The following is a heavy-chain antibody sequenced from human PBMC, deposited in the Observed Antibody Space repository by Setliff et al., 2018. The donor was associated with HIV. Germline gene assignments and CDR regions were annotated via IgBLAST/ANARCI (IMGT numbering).Heavy chain of an antibody. CDR3: ARSLSGDYYYGMDV. V-gene: IGHV4-59*01. Sequence: SETLSLTCTVSGGSISNYYWSRIRQPPGKGLEWIGFSYHSGSTKYNPSLKSRVTISVDTSRNQFSLKLSSVTAADTAVYYCARSLSGDYYYGMDVWGQGTTVTVSS. D-gene: IGHD3-10*01. CDR1: GGSISNYY. CDR2: SYHSGST. J-gene: IGHJ6*02.